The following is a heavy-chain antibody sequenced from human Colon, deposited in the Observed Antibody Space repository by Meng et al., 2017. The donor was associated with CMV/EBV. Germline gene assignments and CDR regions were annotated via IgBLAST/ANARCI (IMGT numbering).Heavy chain of an antibody. J-gene: IGHJ4*02. V-gene: IGHV3-7*01. CDR1: GFTFSSYW. Sequence: GESLKISCAASGFTFSSYWMSWVRQAPGKGLEWVANIKQDGSEKYYVDSVKGRFTISRDNAKNSLYLQMNGLRAEDTAVYYCARDDFWSGYYMGKNYFDYWGQGTLVTVSS. CDR2: IKQDGSEK. D-gene: IGHD3-3*01. CDR3: ARDDFWSGYYMGKNYFDY.